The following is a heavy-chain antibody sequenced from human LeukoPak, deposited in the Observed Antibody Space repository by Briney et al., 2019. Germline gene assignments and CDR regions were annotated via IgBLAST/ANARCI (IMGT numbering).Heavy chain of an antibody. D-gene: IGHD2-2*01. CDR2: VIDNGGFT. V-gene: IGHV3-23*01. CDR1: GFTFSSYA. J-gene: IGHJ3*02. Sequence: GGSLRLSCAASGFTFSSYAITWVRQAPGKGLEWVSAVIDNGGFTYYADSVKGRFTISRDNSKDALYLQMNSLRAEDTAVYYCARGKSTRHGLDIWGQGTKVTVSS. CDR3: ARGKSTRHGLDI.